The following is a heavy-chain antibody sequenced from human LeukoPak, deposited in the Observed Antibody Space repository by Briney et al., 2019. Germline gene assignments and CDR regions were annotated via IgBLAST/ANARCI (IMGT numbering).Heavy chain of an antibody. Sequence: PGGSLRLSCAASGFTFDDYAMHWVRQAPGKGLEWVSGISWNSGSIGYADSVQGRFTISRDNAKNSLYLQMNSLRAEDMALYYCAFSSSSSGGSFDYWGQGTLVTVSS. CDR2: ISWNSGSI. D-gene: IGHD6-6*01. V-gene: IGHV3-9*03. J-gene: IGHJ4*02. CDR3: AFSSSSSGGSFDY. CDR1: GFTFDDYA.